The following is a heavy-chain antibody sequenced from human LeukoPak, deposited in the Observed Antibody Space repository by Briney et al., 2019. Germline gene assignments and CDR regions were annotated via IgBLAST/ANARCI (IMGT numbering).Heavy chain of an antibody. J-gene: IGHJ4*02. CDR2: TYCRSKWYN. CDR3: AREDPFQYGSGWYDY. V-gene: IGHV6-1*01. CDR1: GDSVSSNSAA. Sequence: SQTLSLTCAISGDSVSSNSAAWNWIRQSPSRGLEWLGRTYCRSKWYNDYAVSVKSRITINPDTSKNQFSLQLNSVTPEDTAVYYCAREDPFQYGSGWYDYWGQGTLVTVSS. D-gene: IGHD6-19*01.